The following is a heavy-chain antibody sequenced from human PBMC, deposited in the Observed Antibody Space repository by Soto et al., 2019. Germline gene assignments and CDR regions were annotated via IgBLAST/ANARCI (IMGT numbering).Heavy chain of an antibody. CDR1: GYTLTELS. CDR2: FDPEDGET. CDR3: ATPYYDSSGYYYRPGAFDI. J-gene: IGHJ3*02. V-gene: IGHV1-24*01. Sequence: ASVKVSCKVSGYTLTELSMHWVRQAPGKGLEWMGGFDPEDGETIYAQKFQGRVTMTEDTSTDTAYMELSSLRSEDTAVYYCATPYYDSSGYYYRPGAFDIWGQGTMVTV. D-gene: IGHD3-22*01.